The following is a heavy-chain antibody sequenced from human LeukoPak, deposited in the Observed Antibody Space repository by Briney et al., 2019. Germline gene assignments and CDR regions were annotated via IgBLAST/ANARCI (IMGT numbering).Heavy chain of an antibody. CDR2: ISGSGGST. Sequence: GGALRLSCAASGFTFSSYAMSWVRQAPGKGLDWVSSISGSGGSTYYADSVKGRFTISRDNSKNTLYLQMNSLRAEDTAVYYCAKGPIANGYYFEYWGQGSLVTVSS. D-gene: IGHD6-13*01. CDR3: AKGPIANGYYFEY. V-gene: IGHV3-23*01. J-gene: IGHJ4*02. CDR1: GFTFSSYA.